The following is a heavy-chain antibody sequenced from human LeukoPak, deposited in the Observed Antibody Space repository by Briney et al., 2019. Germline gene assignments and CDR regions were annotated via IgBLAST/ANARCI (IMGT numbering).Heavy chain of an antibody. V-gene: IGHV1-18*01. D-gene: IGHD6-13*01. J-gene: IGHJ4*02. Sequence: ASVKVSCKASGYTFTSYGISWVRQAPGQGLEWMGRISAYNGNTNYAQKLQGRVTMTTDTSTSTAYMELRSLRSDDTAVYYCARLPAGSSWPSAYDYWGQGTLVTVSS. CDR1: GYTFTSYG. CDR3: ARLPAGSSWPSAYDY. CDR2: ISAYNGNT.